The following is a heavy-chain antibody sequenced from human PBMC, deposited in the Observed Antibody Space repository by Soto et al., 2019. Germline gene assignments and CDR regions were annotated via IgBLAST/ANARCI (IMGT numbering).Heavy chain of an antibody. J-gene: IGHJ4*02. Sequence: EVQLVESGEGLVQPGGSLRLSCAASGFTFSSYNIHWIRQAPGKGLEFVSAISRSGDRTYYADSVKGRFTITRDNSKNTVWLRMGSLRAEYMAVYYCARARCSSGQCYYFDYWGRGALVSVSS. CDR3: ARARCSSGQCYYFDY. V-gene: IGHV3-64*02. D-gene: IGHD2-15*01. CDR2: ISRSGDRT. CDR1: GFTFSSYN.